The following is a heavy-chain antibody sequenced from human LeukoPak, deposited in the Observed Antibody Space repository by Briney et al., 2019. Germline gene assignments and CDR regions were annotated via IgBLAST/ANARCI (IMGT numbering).Heavy chain of an antibody. D-gene: IGHD6-13*01. Sequence: GESLKISCKGSGYSFFSHWIGWVRQMPGKGLEWMGIIYPGDSDTRYSPSLQGQVTISADKSISTAYLQWSSLRASDTAMYYCARRAYGTSWSLDYWGQGSLVTVSS. V-gene: IGHV5-51*01. J-gene: IGHJ4*02. CDR3: ARRAYGTSWSLDY. CDR1: GYSFFSHW. CDR2: IYPGDSDT.